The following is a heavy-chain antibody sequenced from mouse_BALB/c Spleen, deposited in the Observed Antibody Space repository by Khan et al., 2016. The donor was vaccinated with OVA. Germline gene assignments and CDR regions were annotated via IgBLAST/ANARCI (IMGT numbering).Heavy chain of an antibody. CDR3: ARLSYWFAY. V-gene: IGHV1S132*01. CDR2: IYTGTDTT. J-gene: IGHJ3*01. CDR1: GYIFTSYW. Sequence: QVQLQQSGAELVRPGASVKLSCKTSGYIFTSYWIHWVKQRSGQGLEWIAGIYTGTDTTYYNEKFKGKATLTADKSSSTAYMQLSSLQSEDSAVYFCARLSYWFAYWGQGTLVTVSA.